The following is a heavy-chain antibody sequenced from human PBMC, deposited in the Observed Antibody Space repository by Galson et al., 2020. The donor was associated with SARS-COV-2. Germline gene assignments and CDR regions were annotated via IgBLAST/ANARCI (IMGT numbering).Heavy chain of an antibody. CDR2: INPNSGPT. Sequence: ASATVTCKASGYTFTGYNMHWVRQAPGQGPEWMGWINPNSGPTNYAQKFQGWVTMTRDTSISTAYMELSRLSSDDTAVYYCARAPQGSSGYYLSYFDYWGQGTLVAVSS. V-gene: IGHV1-2*04. CDR1: GYTFTGYN. CDR3: ARAPQGSSGYYLSYFDY. D-gene: IGHD3-22*01. J-gene: IGHJ4*02.